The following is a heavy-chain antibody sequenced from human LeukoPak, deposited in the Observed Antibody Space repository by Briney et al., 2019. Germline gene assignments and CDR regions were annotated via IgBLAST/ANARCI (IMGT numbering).Heavy chain of an antibody. Sequence: SQTLSLTCAISGESVSSINGAWNWIRQSPSRGLEWLGRTYYRSKWFYDYAVSMKGRINISPDTSQNLFSLQLTSVTPDDTAVYYRARDEGNTGWYTFDYWGQGTLVTVSS. CDR3: ARDEGNTGWYTFDY. V-gene: IGHV6-1*01. CDR1: GESVSSINGA. CDR2: TYYRSKWFY. J-gene: IGHJ4*02. D-gene: IGHD6-19*01.